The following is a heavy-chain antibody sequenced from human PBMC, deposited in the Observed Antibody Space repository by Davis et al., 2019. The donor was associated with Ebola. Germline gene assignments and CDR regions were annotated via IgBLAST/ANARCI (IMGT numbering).Heavy chain of an antibody. D-gene: IGHD3-10*01. CDR2: IIPIFGTA. V-gene: IGHV1-69*13. J-gene: IGHJ6*02. CDR3: ARGRGWFGELQVLYYYYGMDV. CDR1: GGTFSSYA. Sequence: SVKVSCKASGGTFSSYAISWVRQAPGQGLEWMGGIIPIFGTANYAQKFQGRVTITADESTSKAYMELSSLRSEDTAVYYCARGRGWFGELQVLYYYYGMDVWGQGTTVTVSS.